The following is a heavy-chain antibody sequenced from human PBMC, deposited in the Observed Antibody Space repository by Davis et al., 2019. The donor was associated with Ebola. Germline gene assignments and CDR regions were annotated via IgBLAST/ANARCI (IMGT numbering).Heavy chain of an antibody. Sequence: GESLKISCAASGFTFSSYAMSWVRQAPGKGLEWVSAISGSGGSTYYTGSVKGRFTISRDNSKNMLYLQMNSLRAEDTALYYCAKDRTASCYSAIDYWGQGALVSVSS. D-gene: IGHD2-15*01. J-gene: IGHJ4*02. CDR2: ISGSGGST. V-gene: IGHV3-23*01. CDR3: AKDRTASCYSAIDY. CDR1: GFTFSSYA.